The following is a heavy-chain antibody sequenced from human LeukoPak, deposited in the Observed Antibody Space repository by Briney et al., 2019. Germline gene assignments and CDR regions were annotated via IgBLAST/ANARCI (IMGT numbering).Heavy chain of an antibody. CDR1: GFIFSTYG. CDR2: IWYDGSQR. Sequence: GGSLRLSCVASGFIFSTYGLHWVRQSPGRGLEWVAVIWYDGSQRYYADSVKGRFTISRDDSQNTIYLQMDSLRAEDTAVYYCATSSPRNYFNHWGQGTLVTVSS. D-gene: IGHD1-14*01. CDR3: ATSSPRNYFNH. J-gene: IGHJ4*02. V-gene: IGHV3-33*01.